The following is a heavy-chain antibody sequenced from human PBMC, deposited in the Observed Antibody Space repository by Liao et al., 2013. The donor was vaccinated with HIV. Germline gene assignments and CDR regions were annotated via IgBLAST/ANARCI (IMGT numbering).Heavy chain of an antibody. CDR2: IYTSGST. D-gene: IGHD3-16*02. CDR1: GGSISSGSYY. CDR3: AKGKGYVWGSYPKGHAFDI. Sequence: QVQLQESGPGLVKPSQTLSLTCTVSGGSISSGSYYWSWIRQPAGKGLEWIGRIYTSGSTNYNPSLKSRVTMSVDTSKNQFSLKLSSVTAADTAVYYCAKGKGYVWGSYPKGHAFDIWGQGTMVTVSS. V-gene: IGHV4-61*02. J-gene: IGHJ3*02.